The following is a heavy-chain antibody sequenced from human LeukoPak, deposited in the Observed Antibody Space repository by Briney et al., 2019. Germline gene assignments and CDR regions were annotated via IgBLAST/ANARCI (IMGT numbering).Heavy chain of an antibody. V-gene: IGHV4-4*07. D-gene: IGHD5-18*01. CDR1: GGSISSHY. Sequence: PSETLSLTCTVSGGSISSHYWSWIRQPAGKALEWIGRITASGTTNYNPSLKSRLTMSVDTSKNQFSLKLSSVTAADTAVYYCARGGYSYGVPRGYNWFDSWGQGILVTVSS. J-gene: IGHJ5*01. CDR2: ITASGTT. CDR3: ARGGYSYGVPRGYNWFDS.